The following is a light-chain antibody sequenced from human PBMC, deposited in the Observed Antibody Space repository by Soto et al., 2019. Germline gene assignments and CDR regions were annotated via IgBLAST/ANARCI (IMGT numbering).Light chain of an antibody. CDR3: QQYGNSPIT. V-gene: IGKV3-20*01. J-gene: IGKJ5*01. CDR1: QSVSSY. Sequence: EIVFTQSPSTLSFSAGERATLSCRASQSVSSYLAWYQQKPGQAPRLLIYGTSSRATGIPDRFSGSGSGTDFTLTISRLEPQDFAVYYCQQYGNSPITFGQGTRLEI. CDR2: GTS.